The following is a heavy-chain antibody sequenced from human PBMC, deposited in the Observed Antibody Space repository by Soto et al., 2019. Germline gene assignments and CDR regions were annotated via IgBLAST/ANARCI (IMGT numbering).Heavy chain of an antibody. CDR1: GGPFSSYA. V-gene: IGHV1-69*06. Sequence: QVQLVQSGAEVKKPGSSVKVSCTASGGPFSSYAINWVRQAPGQGLEWMGVITPMFGAPHYAQNFKGRITITADKSTNTAYMELSSLTSGDTAVYFCARVFTGRWFVHWGQGTLVTVSS. J-gene: IGHJ5*02. CDR2: ITPMFGAP. D-gene: IGHD3-10*02. CDR3: ARVFTGRWFVH.